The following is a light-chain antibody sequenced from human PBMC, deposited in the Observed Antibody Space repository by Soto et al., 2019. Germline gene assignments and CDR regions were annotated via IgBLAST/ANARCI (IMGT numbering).Light chain of an antibody. CDR3: QQYYSTLPYT. Sequence: DIVMTQSPDSLAVSLGERATINCKSSQSVLYSSNNKNYLAWYQQKPGQPPKLLIYWASTRESGVPDRFSGSGSGTDFTITISSLQAEDVAVYYCQQYYSTLPYTFGQGTMLEIK. J-gene: IGKJ2*01. V-gene: IGKV4-1*01. CDR2: WAS. CDR1: QSVLYSSNNKNY.